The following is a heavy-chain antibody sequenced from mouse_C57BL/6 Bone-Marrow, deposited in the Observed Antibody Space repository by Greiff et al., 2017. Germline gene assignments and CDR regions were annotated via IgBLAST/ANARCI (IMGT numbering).Heavy chain of an antibody. V-gene: IGHV1-69*01. Sequence: VQLQQPGAELVMPGASVKLSCKASGYTFTSYWMHWVKQRPGQGLEWIGEIDPSDSYTNYNQKFKGKSTLTVDKSSSTAYMQLSSLTSEDSAVYYCAREGCGVPAYWGQGTLVTVSA. CDR1: GYTFTSYW. J-gene: IGHJ3*01. CDR3: AREGCGVPAY. CDR2: IDPSDSYT.